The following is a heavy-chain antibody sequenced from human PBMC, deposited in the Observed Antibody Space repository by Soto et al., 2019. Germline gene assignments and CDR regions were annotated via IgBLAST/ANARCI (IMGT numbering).Heavy chain of an antibody. J-gene: IGHJ4*02. CDR2: ISFSGSSI. D-gene: IGHD2-2*02. CDR1: GFTFSSYS. V-gene: IGHV3-48*01. CDR3: ARGYTKFDY. Sequence: EVQLVESGGGLVQPGGSLRLSCAASGFTFSSYSMNWVRQAPGKGLEWLSFISFSGSSINYADSVKGRFTISRDSAKNSVYLQMTGLRAEDTAVYYCARGYTKFDYWGQGTLVTVSA.